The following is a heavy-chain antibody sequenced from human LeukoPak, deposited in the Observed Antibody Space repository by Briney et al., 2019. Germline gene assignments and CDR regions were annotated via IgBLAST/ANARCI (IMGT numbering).Heavy chain of an antibody. CDR2: FDPEDGET. CDR1: GYTLTELS. CDR3: ATVSEQWLEQTFDY. Sequence: ASVKVSCKVSGYTLTELSMHWVRQAPGKGLEWMGGFDPEDGETIYAQKFQGRVTMTEDTSTDTAYMELSSLRSEDTAVYYCATVSEQWLEQTFDYWGQGTLVTVSS. J-gene: IGHJ4*02. V-gene: IGHV1-24*01. D-gene: IGHD6-19*01.